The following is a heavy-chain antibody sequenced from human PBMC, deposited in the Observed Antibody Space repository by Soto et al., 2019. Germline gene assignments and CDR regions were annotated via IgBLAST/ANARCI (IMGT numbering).Heavy chain of an antibody. D-gene: IGHD3-9*01. CDR2: IFYSGRT. V-gene: IGHV4-39*01. J-gene: IGHJ4*02. CDR3: VRFRSNTIFTY. CDR1: GGSISTSPSY. Sequence: PSETLSLTCIVSGGSISTSPSYWAWIRQSPGKGLEWIGHIFYSGRTTYSPSLRSRVSISADTSKNQFSLKLSSVTAADAAVYLCVRFRSNTIFTYWGQGTLVTVSS.